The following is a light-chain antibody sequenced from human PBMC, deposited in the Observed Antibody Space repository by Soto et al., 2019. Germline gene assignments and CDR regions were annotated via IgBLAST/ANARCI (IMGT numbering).Light chain of an antibody. CDR3: QHCDYLPI. Sequence: DIQMTQSPSTLSGSVGDRVTITCRASQTISSWLAWYQQKPGKAPKLLIYKASTLKSGVPSRFSGSGSETEFTLTISSLQPEDVATYYCQHCDYLPIFGPGTTVDFK. V-gene: IGKV1-5*03. CDR1: QTISSW. CDR2: KAS. J-gene: IGKJ3*01.